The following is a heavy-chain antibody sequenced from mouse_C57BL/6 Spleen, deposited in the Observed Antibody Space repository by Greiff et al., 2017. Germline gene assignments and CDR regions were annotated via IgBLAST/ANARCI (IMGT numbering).Heavy chain of an antibody. D-gene: IGHD1-1*01. CDR3: ARWRYYYGSSYEWYFDV. CDR2: INPNNGGT. V-gene: IGHV1-18*01. CDR1: GYTFTDYN. J-gene: IGHJ1*03. Sequence: EVQLQQSGPELVKPGASVKIPCKASGYTFTDYNMDWVKQSHGKSLEWIGDINPNNGGTIYNQKFKGKATLTVDKSSSTAYMELRSLTSEDTAVYYCARWRYYYGSSYEWYFDVWGTGTTVTVSS.